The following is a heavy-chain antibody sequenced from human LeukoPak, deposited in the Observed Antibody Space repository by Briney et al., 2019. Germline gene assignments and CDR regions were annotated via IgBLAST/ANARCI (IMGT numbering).Heavy chain of an antibody. D-gene: IGHD2-15*01. CDR3: ARGGGGYALDCSGGSCYYFDY. Sequence: GGSLRLYCAASGFTFSSYSMNWDRQAPGKGPEWVSSISSSGTYIYYADSVKGRFTISRDNSKNTLYLQMNSLRAEDTAVYYCARGGGGYALDCSGGSCYYFDYWGQGTLVTVSS. CDR2: ISSSGTYI. J-gene: IGHJ4*02. V-gene: IGHV3-21*04. CDR1: GFTFSSYS.